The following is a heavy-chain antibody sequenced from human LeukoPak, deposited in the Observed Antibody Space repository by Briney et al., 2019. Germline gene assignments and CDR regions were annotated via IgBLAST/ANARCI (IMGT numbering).Heavy chain of an antibody. Sequence: SVKVSCKASGGTFSSYAISWVRQAPGQGLEWMGGIIPIFGTANYAQKFQGRVTITADESTSTAYMELSSLRSEDTAVYYCARGPLYCSGGSCYDYWGQGTLVTVSS. CDR1: GGTFSSYA. V-gene: IGHV1-69*13. CDR2: IIPIFGTA. D-gene: IGHD2-15*01. CDR3: ARGPLYCSGGSCYDY. J-gene: IGHJ4*02.